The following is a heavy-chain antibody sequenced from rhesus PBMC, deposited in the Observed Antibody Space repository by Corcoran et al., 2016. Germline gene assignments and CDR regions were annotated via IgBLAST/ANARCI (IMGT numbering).Heavy chain of an antibody. J-gene: IGHJ4*01. CDR2: VYWKKSRA. D-gene: IGHD6-31*01. CDR3: SRGPGAWFFQY. V-gene: IGHV4S9*01. Sequence: VQLQGLGPGLVKPSETLSLACDGPGSFISAKYYWPWTRQPPGKGLEWSGNVYWKKSRADYNPSLKSRVTISKDTSKNQFFLKLNSVTAADTAVYFCSRGPGAWFFQYWGQGVLVTVSS. CDR1: GSFISAKYY.